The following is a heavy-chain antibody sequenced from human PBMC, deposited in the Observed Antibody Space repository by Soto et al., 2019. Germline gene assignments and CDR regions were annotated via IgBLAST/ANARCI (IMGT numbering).Heavy chain of an antibody. V-gene: IGHV3-33*01. CDR3: AIPPYGSPYYYGMDV. D-gene: IGHD3-10*01. CDR1: GFTFSNYG. CDR2: IWYDGSNK. J-gene: IGHJ6*02. Sequence: QVQLVESGGGVVQPGGSLRLSCAASGFTFSNYGMHWVRQAPGKGLEWVAVIWYDGSNKYYGDSVKGRFSISRDNSKNMVDVQMNSLRAEDTAVYYCAIPPYGSPYYYGMDVWGQGTTVTVS.